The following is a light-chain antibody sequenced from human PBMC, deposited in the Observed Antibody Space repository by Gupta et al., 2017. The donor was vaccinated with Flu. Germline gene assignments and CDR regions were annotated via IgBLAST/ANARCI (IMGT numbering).Light chain of an antibody. CDR2: LGS. CDR1: LSRLHSNGYNY. J-gene: IGKJ5*01. CDR3: RQALQTPLT. Sequence: DIVMTQSPLSLPVTPGEPASISCRSSLSRLHSNGYNYLDWYLQKPGQSPQLLIYLGSTRASGVPDRISGSGSGADFRLKISMVDAEDVGVYYSRQALQTPLTFGEGTLLEIK. V-gene: IGKV2-28*01.